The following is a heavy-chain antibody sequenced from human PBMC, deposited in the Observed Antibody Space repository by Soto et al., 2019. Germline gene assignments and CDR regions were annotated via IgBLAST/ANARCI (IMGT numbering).Heavy chain of an antibody. V-gene: IGHV3-74*01. J-gene: IGHJ3*01. CDR2: ISGDGVHT. Sequence: EVQLAESGGGLIQPGGSLRLSCATSGFTFSRYWIHWVRQAPGEGLVWVSRISGDGVHTDYAESVKGRFTVSRDIAKSTGYLQMNTLRADDTAVYYCARESATGPVVDFWGQGTMVTVSS. CDR1: GFTFSRYW. CDR3: ARESATGPVVDF.